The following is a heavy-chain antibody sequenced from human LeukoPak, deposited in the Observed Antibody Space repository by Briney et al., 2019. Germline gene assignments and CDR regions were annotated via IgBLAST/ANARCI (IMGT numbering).Heavy chain of an antibody. J-gene: IGHJ4*02. CDR1: GGTFSSYA. D-gene: IGHD3-16*01. CDR3: ARRSGQINYDSNFDY. Sequence: SVKVSCKASGGTFSSYAISWVRQAPGQGLEWMGRIIPIFGTANYAQKFQGRVTITTDESTSTAYMELSSLRSEDTAVYYCARRSGQINYDSNFDYWGQGTLVTVSS. CDR2: IIPIFGTA. V-gene: IGHV1-69*05.